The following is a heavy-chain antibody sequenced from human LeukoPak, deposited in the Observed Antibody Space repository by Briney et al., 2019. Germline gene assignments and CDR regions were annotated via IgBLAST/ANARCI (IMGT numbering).Heavy chain of an antibody. J-gene: IGHJ4*02. D-gene: IGHD5-18*01. CDR3: ASSGYSYGYLSQHYYFDY. CDR1: GATFSSYA. V-gene: IGHV1-69*05. CDR2: IIPIFGTA. Sequence: GASVKVSCKASGATFSSYAISWVRQAPGQGLEWMGGIIPIFGTANYAQKFQGRITITTDESTSTAYMELSSLRSEDTAVYYCASSGYSYGYLSQHYYFDYWGQGTLVTVSS.